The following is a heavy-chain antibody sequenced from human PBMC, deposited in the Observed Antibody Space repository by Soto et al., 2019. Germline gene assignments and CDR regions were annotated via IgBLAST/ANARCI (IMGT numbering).Heavy chain of an antibody. CDR1: GFTFSSYA. J-gene: IGHJ4*02. CDR3: AKARAQYYDFWSGYPVDY. Sequence: EVQLLESGGGLVQPGGSLRLSCAASGFTFSSYAMSWVRQAPGKGLEWVSAISGSGGSTYYADSVKGRLTISRDNSKNTLYLQMNSRRAEDTAVYHCAKARAQYYDFWSGYPVDYWGQGTLVTVSS. CDR2: ISGSGGST. D-gene: IGHD3-3*01. V-gene: IGHV3-23*01.